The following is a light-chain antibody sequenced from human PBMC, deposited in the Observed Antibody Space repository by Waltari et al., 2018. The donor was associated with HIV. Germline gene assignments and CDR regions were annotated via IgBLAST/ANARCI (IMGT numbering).Light chain of an antibody. V-gene: IGKV1-6*01. CDR3: LQDGAFPLT. CDR2: SAS. J-gene: IGKJ3*01. CDR1: QDIRSD. Sequence: DSVTITCRASQDIRSDLGWYQQKPGKAPKALIYSASTLQSGVPSRFSGSGSGTQFSLTISSLQPEDSATYYCLQDGAFPLTFGPGTKVDV.